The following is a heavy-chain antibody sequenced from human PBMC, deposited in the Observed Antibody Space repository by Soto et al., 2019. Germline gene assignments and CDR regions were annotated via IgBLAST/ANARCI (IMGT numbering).Heavy chain of an antibody. V-gene: IGHV4-34*01. CDR1: GGSSSGYI. CDR2: INHSGSS. D-gene: IGHD6-6*01. CDR3: ARYSIAARRGIDY. Sequence: SETLSLTCAVSGGSSSGYIWTWIRQTPGKGLQWIGQINHSGSSIYNPSLKNRVTISTMSNNKFSLELSSVTAADTAVYYCARYSIAARRGIDYWGQGTLVTVS. J-gene: IGHJ4*02.